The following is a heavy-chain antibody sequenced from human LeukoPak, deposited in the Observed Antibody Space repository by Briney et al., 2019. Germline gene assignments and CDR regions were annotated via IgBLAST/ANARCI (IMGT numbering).Heavy chain of an antibody. CDR2: IYNSGST. Sequence: SETLSLTCTVSGVSISSYYWSWIRQPPGKGLEWIGYIYNSGSTNYNPSLKSRVTISVDTSKNQFSLKLSSVTAADTAVYYCARLSANWNYVNWFDPWGQGTLVTVSS. CDR3: ARLSANWNYVNWFDP. D-gene: IGHD1-7*01. J-gene: IGHJ5*02. V-gene: IGHV4-59*08. CDR1: GVSISSYY.